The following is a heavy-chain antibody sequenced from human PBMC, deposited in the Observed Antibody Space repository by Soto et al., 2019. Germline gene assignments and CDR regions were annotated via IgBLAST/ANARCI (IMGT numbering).Heavy chain of an antibody. CDR2: INPNSGGT. CDR1: GYTFTGYY. Sequence: ASVKVSCKASGYTFTGYYMHWVRQAPGQGLEWMGWINPNSGGTNYAQKFQGWVTMTRDTSIGTAYMELSRLRSDDTAVYYCARDHRVEDCSGGSCYSVGYYYYGMDVWGQGTTVTVSS. V-gene: IGHV1-2*04. CDR3: ARDHRVEDCSGGSCYSVGYYYYGMDV. D-gene: IGHD2-15*01. J-gene: IGHJ6*02.